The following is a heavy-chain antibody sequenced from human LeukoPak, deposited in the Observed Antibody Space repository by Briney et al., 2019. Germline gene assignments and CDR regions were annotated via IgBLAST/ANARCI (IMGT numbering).Heavy chain of an antibody. CDR1: GYTFTSYG. CDR3: ARDASAIRAFDI. V-gene: IGHV1-8*03. Sequence: ASVKVSCKASGYTFTSYGISWVRQATGQGLEWMGWMNPNSGNTGYAQKFQGRVTITRNTSISTAYMELSSLRSEDTAVYYCARDASAIRAFDIWGQGTMVTVSS. J-gene: IGHJ3*02. CDR2: MNPNSGNT.